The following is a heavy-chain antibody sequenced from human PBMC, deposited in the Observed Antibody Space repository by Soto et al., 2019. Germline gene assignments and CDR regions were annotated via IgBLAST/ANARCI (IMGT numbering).Heavy chain of an antibody. CDR1: GFTFGDYA. CDR2: IRSKAYGGTT. D-gene: IGHD3-9*01. V-gene: IGHV3-49*03. Sequence: GGSLRLSCTASGFTFGDYAMSWFRQAPGKGLEWVGFIRSKAYGGTTEYAASVKGRFTISRDDSKSIAYLQMNSLKTEDTAVYYCTSTSPEYYDILTGYYNDDYWGQGTLVTVSS. J-gene: IGHJ4*02. CDR3: TSTSPEYYDILTGYYNDDY.